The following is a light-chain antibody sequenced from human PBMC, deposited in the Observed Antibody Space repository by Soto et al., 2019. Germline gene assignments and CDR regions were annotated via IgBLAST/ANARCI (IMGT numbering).Light chain of an antibody. CDR3: QQYSNWPLT. V-gene: IGKV3D-15*01. Sequence: EIVLTQSPATLSLSPGERATLSCRASQSVSSHLAWFQQKLGQAPRLLMFGASTRATGMPARFSGSGSGTEFTLIISSLQSEDFAVYYCQQYSNWPLTFGGGTKVEIK. CDR2: GAS. J-gene: IGKJ4*01. CDR1: QSVSSH.